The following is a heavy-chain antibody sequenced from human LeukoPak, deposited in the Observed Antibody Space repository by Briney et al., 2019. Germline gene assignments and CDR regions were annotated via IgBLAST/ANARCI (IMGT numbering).Heavy chain of an antibody. V-gene: IGHV1-69*04. D-gene: IGHD3-22*01. CDR2: IIPILGIA. CDR1: GGTFTSYA. J-gene: IGHJ4*02. Sequence: ASVKVSCMASGGTFTSYAISWVRQAPGQGVEWMGRIIPILGIANYAQKFQGRVTITADKSTSTAYMELSSLRSEDTAVYYCARDAGPNTYYYDSSGYPGYWGQGTLVTVSS. CDR3: ARDAGPNTYYYDSSGYPGY.